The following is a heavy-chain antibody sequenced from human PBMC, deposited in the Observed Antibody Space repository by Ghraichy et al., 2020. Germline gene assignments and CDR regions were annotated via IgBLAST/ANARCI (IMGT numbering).Heavy chain of an antibody. V-gene: IGHV3-21*01. J-gene: IGHJ6*02. CDR3: ARDDATTARQSGMDV. CDR2: ISRTSSHI. Sequence: GGSLRLSCAASGFAFSVYDMNWVRQTPGKGLEWVSYISRTSSHIYDADSVRGRFIISRDNAKNSLYLEMNSLRAEDTDIYYCARDDATTARQSGMDVWGQGTTVIVSS. D-gene: IGHD6-6*01. CDR1: GFAFSVYD.